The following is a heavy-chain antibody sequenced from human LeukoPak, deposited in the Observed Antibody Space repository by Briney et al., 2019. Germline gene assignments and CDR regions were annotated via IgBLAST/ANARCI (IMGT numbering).Heavy chain of an antibody. V-gene: IGHV3-23*01. D-gene: IGHD3-22*01. CDR1: GFTFSSYA. J-gene: IGHJ4*02. Sequence: GGSLRLSCAASGFTFSSYAMSWVRQAPGKGLEWVSAISGSGGSTYYADSVKGRFTISRDNSKNTLYLQMNSLRAEDTAVYYCAKGPYYYDSSGYCYWGQGTLVTVSS. CDR2: ISGSGGST. CDR3: AKGPYYYDSSGYCY.